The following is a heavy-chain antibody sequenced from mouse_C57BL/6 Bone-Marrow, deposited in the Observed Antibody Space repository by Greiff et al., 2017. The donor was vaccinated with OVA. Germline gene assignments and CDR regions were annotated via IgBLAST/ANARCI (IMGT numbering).Heavy chain of an antibody. J-gene: IGHJ2*01. Sequence: EVMLVESGGGLVKPGGSLKLSCAASGFTFSDYGMHWVRQAPEQGLEWVAYISSGSSTIYYADTVKGRFTISRDNATNTLFLQMTSLRSEDTAMYYGEGGLCYYSDDWGQGTTLTVSS. CDR3: EGGLCYYSDD. CDR2: ISSGSSTI. CDR1: GFTFSDYG. V-gene: IGHV5-17*01.